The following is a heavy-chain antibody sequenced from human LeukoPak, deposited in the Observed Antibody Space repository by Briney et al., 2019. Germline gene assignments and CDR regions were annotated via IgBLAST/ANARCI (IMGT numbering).Heavy chain of an antibody. V-gene: IGHV4-39*07. J-gene: IGHJ3*02. CDR3: ARIYPIIGYCSSTSCPASFDI. D-gene: IGHD2-2*01. CDR2: IYYSGST. Sequence: SETLSLTCTVSGDSVSTTIYYWGWIRQPPGRGLECIGSIYYSGSTYYNPSLKSRATILVDTSRNQFSLKLSSVTAADTAVYYCARIYPIIGYCSSTSCPASFDIWGQGTMVTVSS. CDR1: GDSVSTTIYY.